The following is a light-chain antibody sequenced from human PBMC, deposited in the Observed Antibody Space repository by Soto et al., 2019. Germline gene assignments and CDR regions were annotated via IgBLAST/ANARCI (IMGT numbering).Light chain of an antibody. CDR3: QHYNSYLET. V-gene: IGKV1-5*03. CDR2: QAS. Sequence: DIQITQSPSTLSASVGDRVTITCRASEFISKWLAWYQQKPGTAPKLLISQASSLESGVPSRFSGSGSGTEFTLTISSLQPDDFATYYCQHYNSYLETFGQGTKVEIK. J-gene: IGKJ1*01. CDR1: EFISKW.